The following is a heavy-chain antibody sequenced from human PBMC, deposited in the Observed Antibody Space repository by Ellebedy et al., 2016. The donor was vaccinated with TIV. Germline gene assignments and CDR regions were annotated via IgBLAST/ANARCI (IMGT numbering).Heavy chain of an antibody. CDR3: ARDLGEWFGELFSYYFDY. V-gene: IGHV4-39*07. CDR1: GGSISSSSYY. CDR2: IYHSGST. D-gene: IGHD3-10*01. J-gene: IGHJ4*02. Sequence: GSLRLXXAVSGGSISSSSYYWGWIRQPPGKGLEWIGSIYHSGSTYYNPSLKSRVTISVDTSKNQFSLKLSSVTAADTAVYYCARDLGEWFGELFSYYFDYWGQGTLVTVSS.